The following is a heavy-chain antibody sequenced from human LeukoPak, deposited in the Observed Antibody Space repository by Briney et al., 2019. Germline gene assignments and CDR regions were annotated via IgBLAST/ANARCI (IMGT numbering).Heavy chain of an antibody. J-gene: IGHJ4*02. Sequence: SVKVSCKASGFVFTSYGFTWVRQAPGQGLEWMGGIIPIFGTANYAQKFQGRVTITADEFTSTAYMEPSSLRSEDTAVYYCASAGYCSSTSCYTRGLLFDYWGQGTLVTVSS. CDR3: ASAGYCSSTSCYTRGLLFDY. CDR2: IIPIFGTA. V-gene: IGHV1-69*13. D-gene: IGHD2-2*02. CDR1: GFVFTSYG.